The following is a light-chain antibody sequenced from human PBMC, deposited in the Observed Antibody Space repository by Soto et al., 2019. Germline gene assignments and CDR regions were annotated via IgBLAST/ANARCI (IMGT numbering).Light chain of an antibody. Sequence: DMHMTQSPSTLSAAIGDRVTITFRASQSINNWLAWYQLKPGKAPKLLIYDASTLESGGPSGFSGSGSGTEFTLTISSLQPDDSATYYCQQYNSYPYTFGQGTRLEIK. CDR1: QSINNW. J-gene: IGKJ5*01. CDR2: DAS. V-gene: IGKV1-5*01. CDR3: QQYNSYPYT.